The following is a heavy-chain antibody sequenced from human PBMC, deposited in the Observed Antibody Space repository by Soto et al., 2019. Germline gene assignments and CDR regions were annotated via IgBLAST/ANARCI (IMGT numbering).Heavy chain of an antibody. CDR3: PHLWARRIFDN. J-gene: IGHJ4*02. V-gene: IGHV2-5*02. CDR1: GFSLITSGVG. CDR2: IYWDDDK. D-gene: IGHD1-26*01. Sequence: QITLKEAGPTLVKPTQTLTLTCSFSGFSLITSGVGVGWIRQPPGKALEWLALIYWDDDKGYSTSLKSRLTIPKATAKIRVALTSTNMVLGDAAKYHCPHLWARRIFDNWGQGPLLPLSP.